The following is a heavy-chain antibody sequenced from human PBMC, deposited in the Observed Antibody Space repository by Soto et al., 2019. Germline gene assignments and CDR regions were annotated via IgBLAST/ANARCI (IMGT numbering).Heavy chain of an antibody. V-gene: IGHV1-69*13. J-gene: IGHJ4*02. CDR3: ASMSDSSSGPFDY. CDR2: IIPIFGTA. D-gene: IGHD6-6*01. CDR1: GGTFSSYA. Sequence: SVKVSCKASGGTFSSYAISWVRQAPGQGLEWMGGIIPIFGTANYAQKFQGRVTITADESTSTAYMELSSLRSEDTAVYYCASMSDSSSGPFDYWGQGTLVTVSS.